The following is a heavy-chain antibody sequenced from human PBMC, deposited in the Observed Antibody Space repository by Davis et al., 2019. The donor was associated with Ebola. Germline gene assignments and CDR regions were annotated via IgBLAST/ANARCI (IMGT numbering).Heavy chain of an antibody. Sequence: PSETLSLTCGVSGGSITSNKWWNWVRQSPGKGLEWIAEIHYSGNINYNPSLKSRVTLSVDKSKNQFSLNLGSVTAADTAVYYCHMGTPDTDRDFDYWGRGTLVTVSS. D-gene: IGHD7-27*01. CDR1: GGSITSNKW. V-gene: IGHV4-4*02. J-gene: IGHJ4*02. CDR3: HMGTPDTDRDFDY. CDR2: IHYSGNI.